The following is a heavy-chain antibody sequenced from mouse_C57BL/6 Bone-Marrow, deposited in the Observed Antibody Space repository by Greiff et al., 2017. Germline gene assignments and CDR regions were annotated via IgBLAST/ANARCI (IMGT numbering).Heavy chain of an antibody. D-gene: IGHD1-1*01. J-gene: IGHJ2*01. V-gene: IGHV14-2*01. CDR3: TRSLIYYGTNY. Sequence: VHVKQSGAELVKPGASVKLSCTASGFNIKDYYIHWVKQRTEQGLAWIGRIDPEDGETKYAPRFQDKATITAATSSNTAYLQLSSLTSEDTAVYYCTRSLIYYGTNYWGQGTTLTVSS. CDR2: IDPEDGET. CDR1: GFNIKDYY.